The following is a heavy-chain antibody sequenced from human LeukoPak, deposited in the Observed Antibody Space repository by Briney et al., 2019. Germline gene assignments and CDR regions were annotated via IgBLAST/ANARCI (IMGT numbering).Heavy chain of an antibody. D-gene: IGHD5-24*01. Sequence: SETLSLTCTVSGGFINTPSYHWGWIRQSPGKGLEWIGSIYYTGSTSSNPSLNSRVTMSVDTSKKQFSLKLNSMAAADTAVYYCARHVRWLQLTLYFDIWGRGTLVTVSS. CDR1: GGFINTPSYH. CDR3: ARHVRWLQLTLYFDI. V-gene: IGHV4-39*01. J-gene: IGHJ2*01. CDR2: IYYTGST.